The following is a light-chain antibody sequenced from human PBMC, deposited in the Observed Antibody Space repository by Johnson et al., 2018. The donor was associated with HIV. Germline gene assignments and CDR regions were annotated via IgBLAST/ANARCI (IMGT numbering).Light chain of an antibody. CDR3: GTWDSSLRTGF. V-gene: IGLV1-51*01. J-gene: IGLJ1*01. CDR1: SSNIGNNY. CDR2: DNN. Sequence: QSVLTQPPSVSAAPGQKVTISCSGSSSNIGNNYVSWYQQLPGTAPKLLIYDNNKRPSGIPDRFSGSKSGTSATLGIPRLQTGDEADYYGGTWDSSLRTGFFGTGTKVTVL.